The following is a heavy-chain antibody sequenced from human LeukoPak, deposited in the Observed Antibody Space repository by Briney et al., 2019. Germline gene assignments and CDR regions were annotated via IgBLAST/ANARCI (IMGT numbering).Heavy chain of an antibody. V-gene: IGHV3-64D*06. J-gene: IGHJ5*02. CDR1: GFTFSSYA. D-gene: IGHD6-13*01. Sequence: GGSLRLSCSASGFTFSSYAMHWVRQAPGKGLEYVSVISNNGGSSYYADSVKGRFTISRDNSKNTLYLQMSSLRPEDTAVYYCVKDSGTSSWSAYNWFDPWGQGTLVTVPS. CDR2: ISNNGGSS. CDR3: VKDSGTSSWSAYNWFDP.